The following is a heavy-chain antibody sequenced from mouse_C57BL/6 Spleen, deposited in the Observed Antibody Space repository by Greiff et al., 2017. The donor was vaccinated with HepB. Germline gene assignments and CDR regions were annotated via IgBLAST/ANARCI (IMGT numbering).Heavy chain of an antibody. J-gene: IGHJ4*01. V-gene: IGHV5-9*01. CDR3: ARHRDGNYDYAMDY. D-gene: IGHD2-1*01. CDR2: IVGGGGNT. CDR1: GFTFSSYT. Sequence: EVNVVESGGGLVKPGGSLKLSCAASGFTFSSYTMSWVRQTPEKRLEWVATIVGGGGNTYYPDSVKGRFTISRDNAMNTLYLQMSSLRSEDTALYYCARHRDGNYDYAMDYWGQGTSVSVSS.